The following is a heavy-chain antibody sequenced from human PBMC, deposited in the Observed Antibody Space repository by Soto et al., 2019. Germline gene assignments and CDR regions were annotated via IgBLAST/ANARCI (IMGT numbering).Heavy chain of an antibody. Sequence: QLVESGGGLGQPGGSLRLSCAASGFIFSTYWMHWVRQAPGKGLVWVSRINSDGSSTTYADSVKGRFTISRDNAKNTLYLQMNNLRVEDTAVYYCARVQLERRQISDAFDIWGQGTMVTVSS. CDR3: ARVQLERRQISDAFDI. CDR2: INSDGSST. D-gene: IGHD1-1*01. CDR1: GFIFSTYW. J-gene: IGHJ3*02. V-gene: IGHV3-74*03.